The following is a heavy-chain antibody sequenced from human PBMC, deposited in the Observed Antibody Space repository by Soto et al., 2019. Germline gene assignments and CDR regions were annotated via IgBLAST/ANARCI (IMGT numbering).Heavy chain of an antibody. CDR2: IYHSVST. Sequence: QLQLQESGSGLVKPSQTLSLTCAVSGGSISSGGYSWSWIQQPPGQGLEWIAYIYHSVSTYYNPSLKSRVTISVDRSKNQFSLKLSSVTAADTAVYYCVRVPDYWGQGTLVTVSS. V-gene: IGHV4-30-2*01. CDR1: GGSISSGGYS. J-gene: IGHJ4*02. CDR3: VRVPDY.